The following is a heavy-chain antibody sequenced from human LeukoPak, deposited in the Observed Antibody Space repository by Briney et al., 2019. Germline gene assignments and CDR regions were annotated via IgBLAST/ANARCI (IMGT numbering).Heavy chain of an antibody. V-gene: IGHV1-69*06. CDR3: ARGETYYYDSSGHGGLGYYYMDV. Sequence: VASVKVSCKASGGTFSSYAISWVRQAPGQGLEWMGGIIPIFGTANYAQKFQGRVTITADKSTSTAYMELSSLRSEDTAVYYCARGETYYYDSSGHGGLGYYYMDVWGKGTTVTVSS. D-gene: IGHD3-22*01. J-gene: IGHJ6*03. CDR1: GGTFSSYA. CDR2: IIPIFGTA.